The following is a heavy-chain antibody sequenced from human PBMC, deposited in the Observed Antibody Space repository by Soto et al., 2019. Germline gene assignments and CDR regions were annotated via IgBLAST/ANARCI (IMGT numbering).Heavy chain of an antibody. V-gene: IGHV3-21*01. D-gene: IGHD2-15*01. J-gene: IGHJ4*02. CDR3: ARALRMRVTPTGRFDY. CDR2: ISSRSDYI. Sequence: PGGSLRLSCAASGFTFSSYNMNWVRQAPGKGLEWVSSISSRSDYIYYAHSVKGRFTISRDNAKNSLFLQMNSLRAEDSAVYFCARALRMRVTPTGRFDYWGQGTLVTVSS. CDR1: GFTFSSYN.